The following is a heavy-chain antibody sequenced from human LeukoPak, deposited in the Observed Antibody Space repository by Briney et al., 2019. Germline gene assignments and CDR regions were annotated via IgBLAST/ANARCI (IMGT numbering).Heavy chain of an antibody. Sequence: QPGRSLRLSCAASGFTLDDYAMNWVRQAPGKGLEWVSSISWNSGSIGYADSVQGRFTISRDNSKNTLYLQMNSLRPEDTAVYYCVHTSMDETGCLDYWGQGTLVTVSS. CDR2: ISWNSGSI. CDR1: GFTLDDYA. J-gene: IGHJ4*02. CDR3: VHTSMDETGCLDY. V-gene: IGHV3-9*01. D-gene: IGHD2-8*01.